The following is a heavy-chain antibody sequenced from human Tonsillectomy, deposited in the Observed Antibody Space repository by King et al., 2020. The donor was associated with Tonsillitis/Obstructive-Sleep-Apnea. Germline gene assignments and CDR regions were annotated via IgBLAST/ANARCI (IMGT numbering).Heavy chain of an antibody. CDR3: ARDGVDYYDSSGYSYPSFDY. D-gene: IGHD3-22*01. V-gene: IGHV4-59*01. CDR1: GGSISSYY. CDR2: IYYSGST. Sequence: QLQESGPGLVKPSETLSLTCTVSGGSISSYYWSWIRQPPGKGLEWIGYIYYSGSTNYNPSLKSRVTISVDTSKNQFSLKLSSVTAADTAVYYCARDGVDYYDSSGYSYPSFDYWGQGTLVTVSS. J-gene: IGHJ4*02.